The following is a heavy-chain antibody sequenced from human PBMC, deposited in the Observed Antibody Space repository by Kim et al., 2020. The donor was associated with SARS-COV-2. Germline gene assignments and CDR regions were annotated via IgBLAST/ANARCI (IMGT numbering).Heavy chain of an antibody. D-gene: IGHD5-18*01. CDR3: ARERGWMQLWTRRRLYNW. CDR2: INHSGST. V-gene: IGHV4-34*01. CDR1: GGSFSGYY. Sequence: SETLSLTCAVYGGSFSGYYWSWIRQPPGKGLEWIGEINHSGSTNYNPSLKSRVTISVDTSKNQLSLKMSSVTAADTAVYYCARERGWMQLWTRRRLYNW. J-gene: IGHJ5*01.